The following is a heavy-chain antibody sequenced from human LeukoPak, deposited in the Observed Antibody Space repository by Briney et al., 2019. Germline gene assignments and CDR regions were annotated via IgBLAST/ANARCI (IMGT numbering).Heavy chain of an antibody. Sequence: PGGSLRLSCAAAGFTFNNHWMHWVRQVPGKGLEWVSRIDNDGSNTIYADSVKARFTISRDNAKNTLYLQMNSLRAEDTAMYYCSRDRPHNWFDPWGQGTLVTSPQ. CDR1: GFTFNNHW. V-gene: IGHV3-74*01. J-gene: IGHJ5*02. CDR2: IDNDGSNT. CDR3: SRDRPHNWFDP.